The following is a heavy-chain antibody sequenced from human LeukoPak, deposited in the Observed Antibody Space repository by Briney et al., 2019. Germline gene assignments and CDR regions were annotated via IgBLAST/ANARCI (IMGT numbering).Heavy chain of an antibody. D-gene: IGHD2-15*01. Sequence: GGSLRLSCAASGFTFSSFGMHWVRQAPGKGLEWVALIWFDGSKVYYADSVKGRFTISRDNSKNTVFLQMNSLRAEDTAVYFCARVVGCSGANCYASWIDPWGQGTLVTVSS. J-gene: IGHJ5*02. CDR1: GFTFSSFG. V-gene: IGHV3-33*01. CDR3: ARVVGCSGANCYASWIDP. CDR2: IWFDGSKV.